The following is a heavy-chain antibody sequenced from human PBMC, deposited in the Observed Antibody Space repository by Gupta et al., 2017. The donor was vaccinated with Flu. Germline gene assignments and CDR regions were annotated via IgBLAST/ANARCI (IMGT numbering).Heavy chain of an antibody. V-gene: IGHV3-9*01. CDR3: VKYNLDSWRDGGRFDP. Sequence: EVQLVEDGGGLVQPGRSLRLSCAASGLTVDAYAMHWVRQAPEKGLDGVACSSWNSGSIGYVDSVKGRFTISRDNAKHSLYLQMNSLRAEGTAVYYCVKYNLDSWRDGGRFDPGGQGTLVTVSS. J-gene: IGHJ5*02. CDR2: SSWNSGSI. CDR1: GLTVDAYA. D-gene: IGHD2-2*03.